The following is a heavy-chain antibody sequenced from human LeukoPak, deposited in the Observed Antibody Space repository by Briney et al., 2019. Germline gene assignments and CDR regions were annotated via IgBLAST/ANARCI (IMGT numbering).Heavy chain of an antibody. J-gene: IGHJ4*02. Sequence: GGSLRLSCAASGFTFSSYSMSWVRQAPGKGLEWVSSISSSSSYIYYADSVKGRFTISRDNAKNSLYLQMNSLRAEDTAVYYCAREWELLEAFDYWGQGTLVTVSS. D-gene: IGHD1-26*01. CDR3: AREWELLEAFDY. CDR2: ISSSSSYI. CDR1: GFTFSSYS. V-gene: IGHV3-21*01.